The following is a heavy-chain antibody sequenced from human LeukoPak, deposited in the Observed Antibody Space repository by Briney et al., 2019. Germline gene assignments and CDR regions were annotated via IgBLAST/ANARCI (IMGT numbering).Heavy chain of an antibody. CDR1: GFTFSSYA. J-gene: IGHJ4*02. V-gene: IGHV3-30*04. D-gene: IGHD2-21*02. CDR3: AKDQRFTA. CDR2: ISYDGSNK. Sequence: GGSLRLSCAASGFTFSSYAMHWVRQAPGKGLEWVAVISYDGSNKYYADSVKGRFTISRDNSKNTLYLQMNSLRAEDTAVYYCAKDQRFTAGGQGTLVTVSS.